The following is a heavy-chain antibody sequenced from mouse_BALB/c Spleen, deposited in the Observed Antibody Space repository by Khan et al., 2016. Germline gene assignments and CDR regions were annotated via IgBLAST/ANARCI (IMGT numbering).Heavy chain of an antibody. CDR2: INPNTGEP. J-gene: IGHJ3*01. CDR1: GYTFTNYG. Sequence: QIQLVQSGPELKKPGDTVKISCKASGYTFTNYGMNWVKQAPGKGLKWMGWINPNTGEPTYAEEFKGRFAFSLETSASTAYLLINNLKNEDTATFCCAEDNYGRNWFAYWGQGTLVPVSA. CDR3: AEDNYGRNWFAY. V-gene: IGHV9-3*02. D-gene: IGHD1-1*01.